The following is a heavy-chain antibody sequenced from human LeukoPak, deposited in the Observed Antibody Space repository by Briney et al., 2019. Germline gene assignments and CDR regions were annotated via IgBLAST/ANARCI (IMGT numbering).Heavy chain of an antibody. V-gene: IGHV5-51*01. CDR3: ARPNMVSMVRGVISPDAFDI. D-gene: IGHD3-10*01. CDR2: FYLGESDT. CDR1: GYSFTFYS. J-gene: IGHJ3*02. Sequence: GEPLKTPWKGSGYSFTFYSIGWVAQIPGKGLEWMGIFYLGESDTRYSPSFQGPVTISADKSISTAYLHWSSLKASDTAIYYCARPNMVSMVRGVISPDAFDIWGQGTMVTVSS.